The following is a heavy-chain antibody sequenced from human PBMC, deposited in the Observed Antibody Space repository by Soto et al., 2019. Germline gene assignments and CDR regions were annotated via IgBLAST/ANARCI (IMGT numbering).Heavy chain of an antibody. CDR1: GYSFTSYG. CDR2: ISAYNGNT. V-gene: IGHV1-18*01. J-gene: IGHJ4*01. CDR3: VRDRDLYRDMFHADL. D-gene: IGHD3-10*02. Sequence: ASVKVSCEASGYSFTSYGISWVRQAPGQGLEWMGWISAYNGNTNYAQKLQGRFTISADIAENSVILQMNSLRDEDSAVYFCVRDRDLYRDMFHADLWGQGTLVTVSS.